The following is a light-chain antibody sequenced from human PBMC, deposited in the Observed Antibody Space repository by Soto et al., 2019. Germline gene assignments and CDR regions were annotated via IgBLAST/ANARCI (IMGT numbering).Light chain of an antibody. CDR2: EVS. CDR1: SRDVGGYNY. Sequence: QSVLTQPASVSGSPGQSITISCTGTSRDVGGYNYVSWYQQHPGKAPKLMIYEVSNRPSGVSNRFSGSKSGNTASLTISGLQAEDEADYYCSSYTSSSILYVFGTGTKVTVL. J-gene: IGLJ1*01. V-gene: IGLV2-14*01. CDR3: SSYTSSSILYV.